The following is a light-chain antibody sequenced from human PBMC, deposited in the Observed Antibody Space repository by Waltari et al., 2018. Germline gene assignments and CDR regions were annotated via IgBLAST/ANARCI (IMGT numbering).Light chain of an antibody. CDR2: GAS. Sequence: EIVMTQSPATLSVSPGARATLSCRASQSVSSNLAWYQQKPGQAPRFLIYGASTRSTHIPARVSAMGSWTEFTLTISSLQSEDSAVYDCQQYKNLPPITVGQGTRLEMK. V-gene: IGKV3-15*01. CDR1: QSVSSN. J-gene: IGKJ5*01. CDR3: QQYKNLPPIT.